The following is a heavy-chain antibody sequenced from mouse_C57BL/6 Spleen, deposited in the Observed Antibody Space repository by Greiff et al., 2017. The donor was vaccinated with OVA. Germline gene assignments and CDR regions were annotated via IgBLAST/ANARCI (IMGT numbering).Heavy chain of an antibody. V-gene: IGHV5-4*01. D-gene: IGHD1-1*01. CDR2: ISDGGSYT. CDR3: AREGHYYGSSYDYFDY. Sequence: EVLLVESGGGLVKPGGSLKLSCAASGFTFSSYAMSWVRQTPEKRLEWVATISDGGSYTYYPDNVKGRFTISRDNAKNNLYLQMSHLKSEDTAMYYCAREGHYYGSSYDYFDYWGQGTTLTVSS. J-gene: IGHJ2*01. CDR1: GFTFSSYA.